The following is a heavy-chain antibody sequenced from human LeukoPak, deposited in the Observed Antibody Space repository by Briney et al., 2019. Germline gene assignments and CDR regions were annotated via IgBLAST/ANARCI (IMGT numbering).Heavy chain of an antibody. Sequence: ASVKVSCKASGGIFSSYAISWVRQAPGQGLEWMGGIIPIFGTANYAQKFQGRVTITADESTSTAYMELSSLRSEDTAVYYCATARLEAGWFSLFDYWGQGTLVTVSS. D-gene: IGHD6-19*01. CDR2: IIPIFGTA. J-gene: IGHJ4*02. CDR1: GGIFSSYA. V-gene: IGHV1-69*01. CDR3: ATARLEAGWFSLFDY.